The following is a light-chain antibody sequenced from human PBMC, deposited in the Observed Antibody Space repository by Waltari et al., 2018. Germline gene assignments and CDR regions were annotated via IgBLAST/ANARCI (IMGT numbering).Light chain of an antibody. Sequence: QSVLTQPPPASGTPGQRVTISCSGSSSNIGSNTVHWYQQLPGTAPKLLIYSNNQRPSGVPDRFSGSKSGTSASLAISGLQSEDEADYYCAAWDDSLNGHVVFGGGTKLTVL. CDR2: SNN. CDR1: SSNIGSNT. V-gene: IGLV1-44*01. CDR3: AAWDDSLNGHVV. J-gene: IGLJ2*01.